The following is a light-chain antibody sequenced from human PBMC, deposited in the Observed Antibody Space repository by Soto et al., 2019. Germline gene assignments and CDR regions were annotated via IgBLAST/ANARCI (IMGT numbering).Light chain of an antibody. CDR2: DAS. CDR1: QSVSTF. V-gene: IGKV3-11*01. Sequence: EIVLTQSPATLSLSPGERATLSCRTSQSVSTFLAWYQHKPGQAPRLLIHDASSRATGVPPRFSGSGSGTDFTLTISSLEPEDFAVYFCQQYHNWPLTFGGGTKVDIK. J-gene: IGKJ4*01. CDR3: QQYHNWPLT.